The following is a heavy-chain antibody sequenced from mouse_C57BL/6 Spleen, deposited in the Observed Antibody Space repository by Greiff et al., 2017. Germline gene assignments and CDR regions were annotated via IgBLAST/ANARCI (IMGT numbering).Heavy chain of an antibody. V-gene: IGHV10-1*01. CDR3: VRQSSYDYFDY. Sequence: EVQGVESGGGLVQPKGSLKLSCAASGFSFNTYAMNWVRQAPGKGLEWVARIRSKSNNYATYYADSVKDRFTISRDDSESMLYLQMNNLKTEDTAMYYCVRQSSYDYFDYWGQGTTLTVSS. CDR2: IRSKSNNYAT. D-gene: IGHD1-1*01. CDR1: GFSFNTYA. J-gene: IGHJ2*01.